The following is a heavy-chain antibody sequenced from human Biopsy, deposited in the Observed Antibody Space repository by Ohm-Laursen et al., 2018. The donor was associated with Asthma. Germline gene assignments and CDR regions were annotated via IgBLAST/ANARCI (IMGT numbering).Heavy chain of an antibody. CDR3: AKVGHGYGDYVGYLDP. J-gene: IGHJ5*02. D-gene: IGHD4-17*01. V-gene: IGHV3-23*01. CDR2: ISSGGGTI. CDR1: GFTLSSYA. Sequence: SLRLSCAATGFTLSSYAIHWVRQAPGKGLERVSVISSGGGTIDYADSVKGRSTISRNISTNTVYLQMDSLSADDTAVYYCAKVGHGYGDYVGYLDPWGQGTLVTVSS.